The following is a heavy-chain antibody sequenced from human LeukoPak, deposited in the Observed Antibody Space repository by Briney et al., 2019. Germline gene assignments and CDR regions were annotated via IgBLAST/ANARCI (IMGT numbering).Heavy chain of an antibody. Sequence: GRSLRLSCAASGFTFSTYAMHWVRQAPGKGLEWVAVISYDGSSKYYADSVKGRFTISRDNSKNTLYLQMNSLRAEDTAVYYCARGPIRSNSRNYSWAWTRYNGFDYWGQGTLVTVSS. D-gene: IGHD2/OR15-2a*01. J-gene: IGHJ4*02. CDR2: ISYDGSSK. V-gene: IGHV3-30*04. CDR1: GFTFSTYA. CDR3: ARGPIRSNSRNYSWAWTRYNGFDY.